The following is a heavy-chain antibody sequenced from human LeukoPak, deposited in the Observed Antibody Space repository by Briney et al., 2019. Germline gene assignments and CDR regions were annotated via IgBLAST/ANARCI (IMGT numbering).Heavy chain of an antibody. CDR3: AKSSSGWYLYYFDY. V-gene: IGHV3-23*01. CDR1: GFTFSSYA. D-gene: IGHD6-19*01. CDR2: VSGSGGST. Sequence: PGGFLRLSCAASGFTFSSYAMSWVRQAPGKGLEWVSAVSGSGGSTYYADSVKGRFTISRDNSKNTLYLQMNSLRAEDTAVYYCAKSSSGWYLYYFDYWGQGTLVTVSS. J-gene: IGHJ4*02.